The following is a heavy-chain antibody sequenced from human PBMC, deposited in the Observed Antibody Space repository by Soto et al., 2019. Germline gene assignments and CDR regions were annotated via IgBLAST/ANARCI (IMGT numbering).Heavy chain of an antibody. Sequence: SETLSLTCTVSGGSISSYYWSWIRQPPGKGLEWIGYIYYSGSTNYNPSLKSRVTISVDTSKNQFSLKLSSVTAADTAVYYCARHPNSSGWYWFDPWGQGTQVTVS. J-gene: IGHJ5*02. CDR2: IYYSGST. CDR1: GGSISSYY. V-gene: IGHV4-59*08. D-gene: IGHD6-19*01. CDR3: ARHPNSSGWYWFDP.